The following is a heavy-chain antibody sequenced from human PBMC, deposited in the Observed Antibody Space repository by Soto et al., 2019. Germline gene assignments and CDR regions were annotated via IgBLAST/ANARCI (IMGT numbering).Heavy chain of an antibody. J-gene: IGHJ6*02. CDR1: GYTFTSYG. CDR3: ARDGALGENYYDYGMDG. CDR2: ISAYNGNT. Sequence: QVQLVQSGAEVKKPGASVKVSCKASGYTFTSYGISWVRQAPGQGLEWMGWISAYNGNTNYPQKLQGRVTMTTDTSTSIAYMEVRSLRSDDTAVYYCARDGALGENYYDYGMDGWCQGSTVTVSS. V-gene: IGHV1-18*01. D-gene: IGHD3-16*01.